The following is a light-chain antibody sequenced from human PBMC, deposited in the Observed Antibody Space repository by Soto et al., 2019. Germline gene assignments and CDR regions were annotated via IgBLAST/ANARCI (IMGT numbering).Light chain of an antibody. Sequence: EIVLTQSPGTLSLSPGERATLSCRSSHSVSSNYLAWYQQKPGQAPRLLIYDVSSRATGIPDRFSGSGSGTYFTFTISRLEPVDFAVYYCQQYGISPTFGQGTKVEIK. CDR2: DVS. CDR1: HSVSSNY. V-gene: IGKV3-20*01. J-gene: IGKJ1*01. CDR3: QQYGISPT.